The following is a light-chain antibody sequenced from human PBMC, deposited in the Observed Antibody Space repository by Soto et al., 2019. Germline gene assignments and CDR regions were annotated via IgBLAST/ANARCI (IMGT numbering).Light chain of an antibody. Sequence: QAVVTQEPSFSVSPGGTITLTCGLSSGSVSTNNYPSWYQQTPGQAPRTLIYNTNTRSSGVPDRFSGSILGNQAALTITGAQAEDECDYYCLLYVGSGIHWVFGGGTQLTVL. J-gene: IGLJ3*02. V-gene: IGLV8-61*01. CDR2: NTN. CDR1: SGSVSTNNY. CDR3: LLYVGSGIHWV.